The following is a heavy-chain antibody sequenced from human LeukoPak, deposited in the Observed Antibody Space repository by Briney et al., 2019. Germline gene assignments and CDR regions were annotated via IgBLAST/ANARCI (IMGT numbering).Heavy chain of an antibody. J-gene: IGHJ4*02. Sequence: GGSLRLSCRASGFAFRSYWMHWVRQAPGKGLEWVSRINLDGTIIRYADSVEGRFTFSRDNAKNSLYLQMNSLRADDTAVYYCARDATRGGDFDYWGQGTLVTVSS. CDR1: GFAFRSYW. V-gene: IGHV3-74*01. CDR3: ARDATRGGDFDY. CDR2: INLDGTII. D-gene: IGHD2-21*01.